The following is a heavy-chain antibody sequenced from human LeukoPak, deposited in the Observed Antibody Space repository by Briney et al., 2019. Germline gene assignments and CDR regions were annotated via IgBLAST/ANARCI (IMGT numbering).Heavy chain of an antibody. CDR2: ISYDGSNK. J-gene: IGHJ4*02. Sequence: PGGSLRLSCAASGFTFSSYGMHWVRQAPGKGLEWVAVISYDGSNKYYADSVKGRFTISRDNSKNTLYLQMNSLRAEDTAVYYCAKGGAAAGTRGEDYWGQGTLVTVSS. V-gene: IGHV3-30*18. D-gene: IGHD6-13*01. CDR1: GFTFSSYG. CDR3: AKGGAAAGTRGEDY.